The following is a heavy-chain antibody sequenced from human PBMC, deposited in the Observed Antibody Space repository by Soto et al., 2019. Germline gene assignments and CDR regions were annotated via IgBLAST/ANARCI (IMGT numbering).Heavy chain of an antibody. D-gene: IGHD3-22*01. J-gene: IGHJ5*02. CDR1: GYTFTSYC. CDR2: IHPSGGST. Sequence: ASGRVSCQASGYTFTSYCMHWVRQAPGQGLEWVGIIHPSGGSTNYAQKFQGRVTMTRDTSTSTVYMELSSLRSEDTAVYYCAREGDIVVVINNWFDPWGQGTLVTVSS. V-gene: IGHV1-46*03. CDR3: AREGDIVVVINNWFDP.